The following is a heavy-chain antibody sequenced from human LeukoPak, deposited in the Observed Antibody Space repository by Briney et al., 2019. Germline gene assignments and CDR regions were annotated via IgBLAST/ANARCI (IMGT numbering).Heavy chain of an antibody. CDR3: VRDAEGVAISVNYWFDP. Sequence: GGSLRLSCAASGFTFSTYAMSWVRQAPGKGLEWVSTISDSGANTYYADSVKGRFTISRDNSKNTLYLQMNSLRAEDTAVYYCVRDAEGVAISVNYWFDPWGQGTLVTVSS. V-gene: IGHV3-23*01. CDR2: ISDSGANT. CDR1: GFTFSTYA. J-gene: IGHJ5*02. D-gene: IGHD3-10*01.